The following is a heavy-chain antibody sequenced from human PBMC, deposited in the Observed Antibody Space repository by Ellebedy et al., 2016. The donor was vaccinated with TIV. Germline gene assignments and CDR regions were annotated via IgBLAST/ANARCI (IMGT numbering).Heavy chain of an antibody. V-gene: IGHV3-33*05. Sequence: PGGSLRLSCAASGFTFSSYSMNWVRQATGKGLEWVAVISYDGSNKYYADSVKGRFTISRDNSKNTLYLQMSSLRAEDTAVYYCVKSSGTWYWGQGTLVTVSS. D-gene: IGHD1-26*01. CDR1: GFTFSSYS. CDR2: ISYDGSNK. J-gene: IGHJ4*02. CDR3: VKSSGTWY.